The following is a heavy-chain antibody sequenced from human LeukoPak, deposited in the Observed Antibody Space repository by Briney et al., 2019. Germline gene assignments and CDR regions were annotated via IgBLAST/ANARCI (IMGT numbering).Heavy chain of an antibody. J-gene: IGHJ5*02. CDR2: INRDGSST. CDR1: GFPFSSYW. V-gene: IGHV3-74*01. Sequence: GALRLSFGASGFPFSSYWMHWGRPAPGKGVVGGSRINRDGSSTSYADSVKGRFTISRDNAKNTLYLQMNSLRAEDTAVYYCARDRPSLLWFGELSGWFDPWGQGTLVTVSS. D-gene: IGHD3-10*01. CDR3: ARDRPSLLWFGELSGWFDP.